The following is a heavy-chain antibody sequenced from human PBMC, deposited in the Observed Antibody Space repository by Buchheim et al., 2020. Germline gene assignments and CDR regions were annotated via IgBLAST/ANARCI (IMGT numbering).Heavy chain of an antibody. D-gene: IGHD3-22*01. Sequence: QVQLQQWGAGLLKPSETLSLTCAVYGGSFSGYYWSWIRQPPGKGLEWIGEINHSGSTNYNPSLKSRVTISVDTSKKQFSLKLSSVTVADTAVYYCASGSYYYDSSGYFIWGQGTL. CDR3: ASGSYYYDSSGYFI. CDR2: INHSGST. CDR1: GGSFSGYY. V-gene: IGHV4-34*01. J-gene: IGHJ4*02.